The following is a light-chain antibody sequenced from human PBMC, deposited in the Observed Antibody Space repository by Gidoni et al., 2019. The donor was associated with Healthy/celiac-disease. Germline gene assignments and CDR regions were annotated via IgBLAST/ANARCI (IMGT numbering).Light chain of an antibody. CDR1: QSISSY. V-gene: IGKV1-39*01. Sequence: DIQMPQSPSSLSSSVGYRVTITCLSSQSISSYLNLYQQKPGKAPKLLIYAASSFQSWVPSMFSGSGSWTDCTLTISSLQPEDFATYYCQQSYSTPDTLXXXTKLEIK. CDR2: AAS. CDR3: QQSYSTPDT. J-gene: IGKJ2*01.